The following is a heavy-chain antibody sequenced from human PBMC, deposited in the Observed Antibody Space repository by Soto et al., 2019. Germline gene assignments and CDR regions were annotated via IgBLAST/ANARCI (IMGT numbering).Heavy chain of an antibody. CDR1: GDSINNRSYY. CDR3: ARQRTSVVTQAYFDS. V-gene: IGHV4-39*01. J-gene: IGHJ4*02. D-gene: IGHD2-21*02. Sequence: SETLSLTCTVAGDSINNRSYYWGWIRQPPGKGLEWIGSIYYSGSTYNNPSLKSRVSMSVDTSKNQFSLKLRSVTAADTALYYCARQRTSVVTQAYFDSWGQGSLVTVSS. CDR2: IYYSGST.